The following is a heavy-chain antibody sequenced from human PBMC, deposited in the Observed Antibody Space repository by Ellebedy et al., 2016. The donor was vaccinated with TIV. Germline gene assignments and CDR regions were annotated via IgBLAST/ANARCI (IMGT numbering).Heavy chain of an antibody. CDR1: GFTLSSYW. D-gene: IGHD6-13*01. CDR2: INQDGSEK. CDR3: ARAVGGSSSL. J-gene: IGHJ4*02. V-gene: IGHV3-7*03. Sequence: GESLKISCAASGFTLSSYWMSWVRQAPGKGLEWVANINQDGSEKYYVDSVKGRFSISRDNAKNSLYLQMNSLGAEDTAVYYCARAVGGSSSLWGQGTLVTVSS.